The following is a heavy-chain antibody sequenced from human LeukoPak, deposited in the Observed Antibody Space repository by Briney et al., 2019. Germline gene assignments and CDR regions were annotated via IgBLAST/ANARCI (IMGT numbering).Heavy chain of an antibody. Sequence: GASVKLSCTASGYTFTSYGISWVRQAPGQGLEWMGWISAYNGNTNYAQKLQGRVTMTTDTSTSTAYMELRSLRSDDTAVYYCARGDPVPHYYGSGSYYIGWFDPWGQGTLVTVSS. V-gene: IGHV1-18*04. CDR2: ISAYNGNT. CDR1: GYTFTSYG. D-gene: IGHD3-10*01. CDR3: ARGDPVPHYYGSGSYYIGWFDP. J-gene: IGHJ5*02.